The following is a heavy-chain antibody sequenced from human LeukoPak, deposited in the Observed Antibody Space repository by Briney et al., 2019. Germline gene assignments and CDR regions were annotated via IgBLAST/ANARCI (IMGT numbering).Heavy chain of an antibody. CDR3: ARHAPVYCSGGSCYGDSWFDP. D-gene: IGHD2-15*01. V-gene: IGHV4-39*07. Sequence: SETLSLTCTVSGGSISSSSYYWGWIHQPPGKGLEWIGSIYYSGSTYYNPSLKSRVTISVDTSKNQFSLKLSSVTAADTAVYYCARHAPVYCSGGSCYGDSWFDPWGQGTLVTVSS. CDR2: IYYSGST. CDR1: GGSISSSSYY. J-gene: IGHJ5*02.